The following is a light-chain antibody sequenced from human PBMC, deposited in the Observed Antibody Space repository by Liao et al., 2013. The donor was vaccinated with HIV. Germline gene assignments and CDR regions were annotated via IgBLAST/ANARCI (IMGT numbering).Light chain of an antibody. V-gene: IGLV3-21*01. Sequence: SYELTQPPSVSVAPGKTAGISCGGNNVGSTSVHWYQQKPGQAPVLVIYYDRDRPSGIPERFSGSNSGNTATLTISRVEAGDEADYYCHVWDRSSDVVFGGGTKLTVL. CDR2: YDR. J-gene: IGLJ2*01. CDR3: HVWDRSSDVV. CDR1: NVGSTS.